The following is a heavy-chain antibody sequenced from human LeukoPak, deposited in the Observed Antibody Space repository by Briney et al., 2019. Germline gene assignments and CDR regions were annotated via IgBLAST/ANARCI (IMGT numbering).Heavy chain of an antibody. CDR1: GGSISSSSYY. J-gene: IGHJ4*02. CDR2: IYYSGST. D-gene: IGHD4-11*01. V-gene: IGHV4-39*07. CDR3: ARAEINDYNRY. Sequence: SETLSLTCTVSGGSISSSSYYWGWIRQPPGKGLEWIGSIYYSGSTYYNPSLKSRVTISIDTSKNQIFLKLRSTTAADTAHYYCARAEINDYNRYWGQGILVIVSS.